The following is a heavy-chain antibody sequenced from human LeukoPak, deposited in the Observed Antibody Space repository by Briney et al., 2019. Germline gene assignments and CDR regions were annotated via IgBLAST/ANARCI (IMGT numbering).Heavy chain of an antibody. D-gene: IGHD4-17*01. CDR2: INPYSGGT. Sequence: SVTVSCKASGYTFTSYYMHWMRQAPGPGLAWMGWINPYSGGTNYAQKFQGRGTMTRYTSISTAYMELSRLGSDDPGVYYCAIGDRDSFDYWGQGTLVTVSS. CDR1: GYTFTSYY. CDR3: AIGDRDSFDY. J-gene: IGHJ4*02. V-gene: IGHV1-2*02.